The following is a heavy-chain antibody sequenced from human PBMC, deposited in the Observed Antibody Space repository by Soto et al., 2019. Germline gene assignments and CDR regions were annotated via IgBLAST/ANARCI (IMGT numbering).Heavy chain of an antibody. CDR2: IDQDGSGK. D-gene: IGHD1-1*01. CDR3: ARRREGTGRTLDY. J-gene: IGHJ4*02. Sequence: EVHLVESGGGLVQRGGSLRLSCAASGFTFRAYWMSWAPRAPGKGLEWVANIDQDGSGKYYVDSVRGRFTISRDNAHNSLYLQTNSLRDEDTAVYFCARRREGTGRTLDYWGQGTLVTVSS. V-gene: IGHV3-7*05. CDR1: GFTFRAYW.